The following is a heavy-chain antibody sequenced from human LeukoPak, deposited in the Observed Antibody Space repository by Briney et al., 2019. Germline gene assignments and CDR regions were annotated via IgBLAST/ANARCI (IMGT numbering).Heavy chain of an antibody. CDR1: GGSISRYN. CDR3: ARGRSLPRYFHWSPVFDI. Sequence: SETLSLTCTVSGGSISRYNWGGIRQPPGGGLGWIGYIYYSVSTNYNASLQSRVPISVDTSKNRFSLKLRSVPAADTAVYYRARGRSLPRYFHWSPVFDIWGQGTIVTASS. CDR2: IYYSVST. D-gene: IGHD3-9*01. V-gene: IGHV4-59*01. J-gene: IGHJ3*02.